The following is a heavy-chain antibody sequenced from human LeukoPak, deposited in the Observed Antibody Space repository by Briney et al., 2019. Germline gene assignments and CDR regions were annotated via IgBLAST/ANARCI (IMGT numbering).Heavy chain of an antibody. Sequence: GGSLRLSCAASGFTFSSYAMGWVRQAPGKGLEWVSAISGSGGSTYYADSVKGRFTISRDNSKNTLYLQMNSLRAEDTAVYYCAKDIVVVPAARAFDAFDIWGQGTMVTVSS. CDR1: GFTFSSYA. D-gene: IGHD2-2*01. J-gene: IGHJ3*02. CDR3: AKDIVVVPAARAFDAFDI. CDR2: ISGSGGST. V-gene: IGHV3-23*01.